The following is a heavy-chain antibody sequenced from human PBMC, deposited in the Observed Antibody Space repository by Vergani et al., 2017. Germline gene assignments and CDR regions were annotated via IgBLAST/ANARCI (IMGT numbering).Heavy chain of an antibody. J-gene: IGHJ4*02. CDR1: GYSFTNYW. CDR2: IHPADSDT. Sequence: EVQLVQSGAEVKKPGASLKISCQISGYSFTNYWIGWVRQLPGKGLEWMGIIHPADSDTRYSPSFHGQVTISVDKSISTAYLQRSRLRASDSAMYYCARLYGRDSSGSKCFDYWGQGTLVTVSS. CDR3: ARLYGRDSSGSKCFDY. V-gene: IGHV5-51*01. D-gene: IGHD3-22*01.